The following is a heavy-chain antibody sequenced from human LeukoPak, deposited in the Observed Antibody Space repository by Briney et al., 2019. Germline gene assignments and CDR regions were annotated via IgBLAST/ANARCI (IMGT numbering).Heavy chain of an antibody. CDR3: ARGGTYRYGSSDY. CDR1: GSRFTNYW. D-gene: IGHD5-18*01. J-gene: IGHJ4*02. V-gene: IGHV5-51*01. Sequence: GESLKISCKASGSRFTNYWIGWVRQMPGKGLEWMGIIHPGDSGTRYSPSFQDQVTMSVDASITTAYLQWSSLRASDSAIYYCARGGTYRYGSSDYWGQGTLVTVSS. CDR2: IHPGDSGT.